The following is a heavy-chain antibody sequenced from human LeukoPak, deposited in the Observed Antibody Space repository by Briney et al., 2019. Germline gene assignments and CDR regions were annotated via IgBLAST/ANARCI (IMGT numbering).Heavy chain of an antibody. CDR3: ARLPDPQYSYGYGLDY. J-gene: IGHJ4*02. CDR1: GYTFTSYG. CDR2: ISAYNGNT. V-gene: IGHV1-18*01. Sequence: GASVKVSCKASGYTFTSYGISWVRQAPGQGLEWMGWISAYNGNTNYAQKLQGRVTMTTDTSTSTAYMELRSLRSDDTAVYYCARLPDPQYSYGYGLDYWGQGTLVTVSS. D-gene: IGHD5-18*01.